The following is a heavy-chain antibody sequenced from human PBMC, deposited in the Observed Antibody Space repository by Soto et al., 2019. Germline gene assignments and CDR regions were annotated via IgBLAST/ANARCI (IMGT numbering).Heavy chain of an antibody. CDR2: MNPNSGNT. V-gene: IGHV1-8*01. Sequence: QVQLVQSGAEVKKPGASVKVSCKASGYTFTSYDINWVRQATGQGLEWMGWMNPNSGNTGYAQKFQGRVTMTRNTSISTAYMELSSLRSEDTAVYYCARVGSRFLMLYYYYYYGMDVWGQGTTVTVSS. J-gene: IGHJ6*02. D-gene: IGHD3-16*01. CDR3: ARVGSRFLMLYYYYYYGMDV. CDR1: GYTFTSYD.